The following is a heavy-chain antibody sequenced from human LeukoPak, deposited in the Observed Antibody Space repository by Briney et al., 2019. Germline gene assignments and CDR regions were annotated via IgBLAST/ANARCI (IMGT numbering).Heavy chain of an antibody. Sequence: ASVKVSCKASGYTFTSYGMSWVRQAPGQGLEWMGWISPFNGNTNYAQKVQGRVTMTTDTSTSTVYMELRSLRSDDTAVYYCARDLDIVVVAAALRHYGLDVWGQGTTVTVSS. J-gene: IGHJ6*02. D-gene: IGHD2-15*01. V-gene: IGHV1-18*01. CDR3: ARDLDIVVVAAALRHYGLDV. CDR1: GYTFTSYG. CDR2: ISPFNGNT.